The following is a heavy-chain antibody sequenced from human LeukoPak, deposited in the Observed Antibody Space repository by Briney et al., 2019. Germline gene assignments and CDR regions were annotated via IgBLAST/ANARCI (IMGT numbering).Heavy chain of an antibody. D-gene: IGHD2-2*01. CDR2: IYPGDSDT. CDR1: GYSFTSYW. CDR3: ARRYCSSTSCYYFFDY. V-gene: IGHV5-51*03. Sequence: GESLKISCKGSGYSFTSYWIGWVRQMPGKGLEWMGIIYPGDSDTKYSPSFQGQVTISVDKSISTAYLQWSSLKASDTAMYYCARRYCSSTSCYYFFDYWGQGTLVTVSS. J-gene: IGHJ4*02.